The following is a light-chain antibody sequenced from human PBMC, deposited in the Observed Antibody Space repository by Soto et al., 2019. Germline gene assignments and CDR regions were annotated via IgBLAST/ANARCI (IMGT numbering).Light chain of an antibody. CDR3: CSYEDITTSYV. CDR2: EGS. CDR1: SSDVAIYDL. J-gene: IGLJ1*01. V-gene: IGLV2-23*01. Sequence: QSVLTQPASVSGSPGQSITLSCTGSSSDVAIYDLVSWYQQLPGKAPKLVISEGSKRASGVSNRFSGSKSGNTASLTISGLQAEDEADYYCCSYEDITTSYVFGTGTKVPV.